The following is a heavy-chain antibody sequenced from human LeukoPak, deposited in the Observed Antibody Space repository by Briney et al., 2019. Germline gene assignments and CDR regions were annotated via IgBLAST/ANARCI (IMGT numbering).Heavy chain of an antibody. CDR1: GFTFSNYA. Sequence: PGGSLRLSCAASGFTFSNYAMSWVRQAPGKGLEWVSGISGSGAYSYYADSVKGRFTISRDNSQNILFLQMNSLRPEDTAVYYCAKDKSYSELYHFDYWGQGALVTVSS. CDR2: ISGSGAYS. CDR3: AKDKSYSELYHFDY. J-gene: IGHJ4*02. D-gene: IGHD3-3*01. V-gene: IGHV3-23*01.